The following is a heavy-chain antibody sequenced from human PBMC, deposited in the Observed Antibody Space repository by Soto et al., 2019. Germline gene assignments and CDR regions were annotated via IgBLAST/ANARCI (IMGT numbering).Heavy chain of an antibody. J-gene: IGHJ4*02. V-gene: IGHV3-30*04. CDR2: ISFAGNNK. Sequence: QVQLVESGGGVVQPGRSLRLSCAVSGFTFSSYSMHWVRQDPDMGLEWVAFISFAGNNKYYADSVKGRFTISRDNSNNMLYLEMNCLRPDDTAVYYCARDRQKALVVVAATGGFDYWGQGTPVTVSS. CDR3: ARDRQKALVVVAATGGFDY. CDR1: GFTFSSYS. D-gene: IGHD2-15*01.